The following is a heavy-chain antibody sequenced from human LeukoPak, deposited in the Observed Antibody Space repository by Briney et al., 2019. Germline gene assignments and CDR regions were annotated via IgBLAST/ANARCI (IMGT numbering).Heavy chain of an antibody. D-gene: IGHD3-22*01. CDR2: IYYSGST. J-gene: IGHJ4*02. CDR1: GGSISSSSYY. V-gene: IGHV4-39*01. CDR3: AGLGCAWLTPLDF. Sequence: SETLSLTCTVSGGSISSSSYYWGWIRQPPGKGLEWIGSIYYSGSTYYNPSLKSRVTISVDTSKNQFSLKLSSVTAADTAVYYCAGLGCAWLTPLDFLGQGTLVTVSS.